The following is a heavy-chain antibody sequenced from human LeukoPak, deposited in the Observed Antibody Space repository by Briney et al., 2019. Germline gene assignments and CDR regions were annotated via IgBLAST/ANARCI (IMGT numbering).Heavy chain of an antibody. CDR1: GGTFRNYA. J-gene: IGHJ6*03. CDR2: IIPIFGTA. CDR3: ASRHLSMVRGAPYYYYMDV. D-gene: IGHD3-10*01. Sequence: ASVKVSCKASGGTFRNYAINWVRLAPGQGLEWMGGIIPIFGTANYAQKFQGRVTITTDESTSTAYMELSSLRSEDTAVYYCASRHLSMVRGAPYYYYMDVWGKGTTVTVSS. V-gene: IGHV1-69*05.